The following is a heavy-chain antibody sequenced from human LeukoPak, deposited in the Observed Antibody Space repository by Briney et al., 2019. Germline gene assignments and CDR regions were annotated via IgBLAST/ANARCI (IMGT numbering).Heavy chain of an antibody. D-gene: IGHD2-15*01. CDR1: GFTFSSYG. CDR3: AKHGLPLVVISAPLDY. Sequence: GGSLRLSCAASGFTFSSYGMHWVRQAPGKGLEWVAFIRYDGSNKYFADSVKGRFTISRDNSKNTLYLQMNSLRAEDTAVYYCAKHGLPLVVISAPLDYWGQGTLVTVSS. V-gene: IGHV3-30*02. CDR2: IRYDGSNK. J-gene: IGHJ4*02.